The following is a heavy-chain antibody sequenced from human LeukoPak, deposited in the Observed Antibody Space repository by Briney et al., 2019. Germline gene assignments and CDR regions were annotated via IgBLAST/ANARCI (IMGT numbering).Heavy chain of an antibody. V-gene: IGHV3-49*04. CDR2: SASKGFGGTT. D-gene: IGHD5-18*01. CDR3: SRDSYGHDPRNSFDY. Sequence: GGSLRLSCAASGFTFSSYAMSWVRQAPGKGLEWVGFSASKGFGGTTEYAASVKGRFIISRDDSKGIAYLQMNSLKTEDTAVYFCSRDSYGHDPRNSFDYWGQGTLVTVSS. J-gene: IGHJ4*02. CDR1: GFTFSSYA.